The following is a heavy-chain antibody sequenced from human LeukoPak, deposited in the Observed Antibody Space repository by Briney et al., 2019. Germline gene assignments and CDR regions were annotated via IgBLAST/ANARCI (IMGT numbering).Heavy chain of an antibody. Sequence: PGGSLRLSCAASGFTFSNYAMSWVRQAPGKGLEWVSSISSSSSYIYYADSVKGRFTISRDNAKNSLYLQMNSLRAEDTAVYYCARDGVTMVRGVIYNWFDPWGQGTLVTVSS. V-gene: IGHV3-21*01. CDR2: ISSSSSYI. CDR1: GFTFSNYA. D-gene: IGHD3-10*01. J-gene: IGHJ5*02. CDR3: ARDGVTMVRGVIYNWFDP.